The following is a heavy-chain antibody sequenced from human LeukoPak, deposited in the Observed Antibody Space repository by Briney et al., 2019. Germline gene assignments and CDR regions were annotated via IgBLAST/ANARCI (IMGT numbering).Heavy chain of an antibody. CDR2: INAGNGNT. D-gene: IGHD3-22*01. CDR1: GYTVTSYA. J-gene: IGHJ4*02. V-gene: IGHV1-3*03. Sequence: ASVKVSCKASGYTVTSYAMHWVRQAPGQRLEWMGWINAGNGNTKYSQELQGRVTITRDTSASTAYMELSSLRSEDMAVYYCARTTTYYYDSSGLGYFDYWGQGTLVTVSS. CDR3: ARTTTYYYDSSGLGYFDY.